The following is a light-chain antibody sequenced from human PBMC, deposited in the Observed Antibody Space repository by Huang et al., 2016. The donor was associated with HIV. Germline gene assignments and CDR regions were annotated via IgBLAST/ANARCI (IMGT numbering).Light chain of an antibody. CDR3: QQLDTYPIT. Sequence: IQLTQSPSSLSASVGDRVTITCRASQDINTNLAWYQQKPGKAPKVLIYAASTLQSVVPSRFSGSASGIYFSLTINNLQPEDFATYYCQQLDTYPITFGQGTRLDI. CDR2: AAS. J-gene: IGKJ5*01. CDR1: QDINTN. V-gene: IGKV1-9*01.